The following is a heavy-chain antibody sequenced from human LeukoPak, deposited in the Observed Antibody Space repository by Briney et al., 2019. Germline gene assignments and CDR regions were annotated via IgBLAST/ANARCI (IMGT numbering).Heavy chain of an antibody. D-gene: IGHD6-13*01. Sequence: SETLSLTCTASGGSISSVSYYWAWIRQPPGKGLEWIGTIYYNGNTYYNPSLKSRVTISVDTSKNQFSLKLNSMTAADTAVYYCAREDSSSWYDAFDIWGQGTMVTVSS. V-gene: IGHV4-39*07. CDR2: IYYNGNT. CDR1: GGSISSVSYY. CDR3: AREDSSSWYDAFDI. J-gene: IGHJ3*02.